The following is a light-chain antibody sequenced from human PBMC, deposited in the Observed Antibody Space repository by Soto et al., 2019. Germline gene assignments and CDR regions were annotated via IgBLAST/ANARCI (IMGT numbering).Light chain of an antibody. Sequence: EILLTQSPGTLSLSPGERATLSCRASQSVDSVYLTWYQQKPGHAPRLLIYGVSSRATGIPDRFSGSGSGTDFTLTISRVEPEDFAVYFCQHYGDSSWTFGQGSRVEIK. J-gene: IGKJ1*01. CDR2: GVS. CDR3: QHYGDSSWT. CDR1: QSVDSVY. V-gene: IGKV3-20*01.